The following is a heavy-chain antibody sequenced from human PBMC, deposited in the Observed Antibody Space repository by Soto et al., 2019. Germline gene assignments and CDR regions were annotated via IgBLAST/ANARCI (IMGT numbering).Heavy chain of an antibody. D-gene: IGHD2-15*01. CDR3: ARGGSGPMYSGSDY. CDR2: IWYDGSNK. CDR1: GFTFSSYG. Sequence: GGSLRLSCAASGFTFSSYGMHWVRQAPGKGLEWVAVIWYDGSNKYYADSVKGRFTFSRDNSKNTLYLQMNSLRAEDTAVYYCARGGSGPMYSGSDYWGQGTLVTVSS. J-gene: IGHJ4*02. V-gene: IGHV3-33*01.